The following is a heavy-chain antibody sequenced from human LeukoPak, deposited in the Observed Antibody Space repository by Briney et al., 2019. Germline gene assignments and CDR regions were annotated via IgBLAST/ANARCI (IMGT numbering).Heavy chain of an antibody. J-gene: IGHJ4*02. CDR2: IYYSGST. Sequence: PSETLSLTCTVSGGSISSYYWSWIRQPPGKGLEWIGYIYYSGSTNYNPSLKSRVTISVDTSKNQFSLKLSSVTAADSAVYYCARAGYDYGDYNYWGQGTLVTVSS. D-gene: IGHD4-17*01. CDR1: GGSISSYY. CDR3: ARAGYDYGDYNY. V-gene: IGHV4-59*08.